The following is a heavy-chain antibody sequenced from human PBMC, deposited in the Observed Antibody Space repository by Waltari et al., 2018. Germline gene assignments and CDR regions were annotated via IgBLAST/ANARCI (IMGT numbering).Heavy chain of an antibody. CDR2: NHHSGSS. CDR1: GHSISSAYY. V-gene: IGHV4-38-2*01. D-gene: IGHD4-17*01. CDR3: AGNYGDYGGLAFDI. Sequence: QVQLQESGPGLLKPSETLSLTCAVSGHSISSAYYWGWVRQPPGKGLEWIGSNHHSGSSYYNPSLKSRITLSVDTSKNQFSLKLSSVTAADTAVYYCAGNYGDYGGLAFDIWGQGTMVTISS. J-gene: IGHJ3*02.